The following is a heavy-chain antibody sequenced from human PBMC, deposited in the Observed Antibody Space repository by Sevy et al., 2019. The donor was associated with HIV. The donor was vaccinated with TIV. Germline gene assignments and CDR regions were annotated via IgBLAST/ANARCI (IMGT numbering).Heavy chain of an antibody. V-gene: IGHV3-74*01. J-gene: IGHJ4*02. CDR3: VKDFGGPTDY. CDR2: MNEDGSVT. D-gene: IGHD3-16*01. CDR1: GFSITSYW. Sequence: GGSLRLSCAGSGFSITSYWMHWVRQAPGKGLVWVSRMNEDGSVTNHVDSVRGRFTISRDNAKNTLYLQMNILRVEDTAVYYCVKDFGGPTDYWGQGTLVTVSS.